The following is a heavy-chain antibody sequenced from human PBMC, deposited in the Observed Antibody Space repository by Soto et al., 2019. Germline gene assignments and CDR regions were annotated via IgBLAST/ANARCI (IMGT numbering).Heavy chain of an antibody. V-gene: IGHV1-69*08. CDR2: IIPIIGTT. CDR3: ARYGIGAAGSRKLDY. Sequence: VQLVQSGAEVKKPGSSVRVSCKSSGDTFSSYTITWVRQDPGQGLEWMGRIIPIIGTTNYAQKFQGRVTITADKSTSTAYMELSSLRSEDTAVYYCARYGIGAAGSRKLDYWGQGTLVTVAS. CDR1: GDTFSSYT. D-gene: IGHD6-13*01. J-gene: IGHJ4*02.